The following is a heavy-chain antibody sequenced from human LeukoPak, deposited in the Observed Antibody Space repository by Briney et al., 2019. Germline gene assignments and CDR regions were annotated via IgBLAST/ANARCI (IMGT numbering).Heavy chain of an antibody. CDR3: ARDVRDWVGAIRYNWFDP. J-gene: IGHJ5*02. Sequence: PGGSLRLSCAASGFTFSSYSMNWVRQAPGKGLEWVSSISSSSSYIYYADSVKGRFTISRDNAKNSLYLQMNSLRAEDTALYHCARDVRDWVGAIRYNWFDPWGQGTLVTVSS. V-gene: IGHV3-21*04. CDR1: GFTFSSYS. D-gene: IGHD1-26*01. CDR2: ISSSSSYI.